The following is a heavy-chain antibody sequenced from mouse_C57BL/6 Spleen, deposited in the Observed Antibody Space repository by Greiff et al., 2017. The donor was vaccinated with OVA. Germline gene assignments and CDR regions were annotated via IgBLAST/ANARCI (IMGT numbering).Heavy chain of an antibody. CDR2: IYPGDGDT. Sequence: QVQLQQSGAELVKPGASVKISCKASGYAFSSYWMNWVKQRPGKGLEWIGQIYPGDGDTNYNGKFKGKATLTADKSSSTAYMQLSSLTSEDSAVYFCARSFDGSLYYYAMDYWGQGTSVTVSS. V-gene: IGHV1-80*01. J-gene: IGHJ4*01. CDR1: GYAFSSYW. CDR3: ARSFDGSLYYYAMDY. D-gene: IGHD2-3*01.